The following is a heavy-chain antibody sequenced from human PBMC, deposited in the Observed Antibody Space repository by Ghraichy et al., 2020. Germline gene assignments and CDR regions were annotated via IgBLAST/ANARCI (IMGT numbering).Heavy chain of an antibody. J-gene: IGHJ4*02. CDR2: IIPIFGTA. CDR1: GGTFSSYA. CDR3: ARDPRLGGGYYFDY. V-gene: IGHV1-69*13. Sequence: AVKVSCKASGGTFSSYAISWVRQAPGQGLEWMGGIIPIFGTANYAQKFQGRVTITADESTSTAYMELSSLRSEDTAVYYCARDPRLGGGYYFDYWGQGTLVTVSS. D-gene: IGHD3-16*01.